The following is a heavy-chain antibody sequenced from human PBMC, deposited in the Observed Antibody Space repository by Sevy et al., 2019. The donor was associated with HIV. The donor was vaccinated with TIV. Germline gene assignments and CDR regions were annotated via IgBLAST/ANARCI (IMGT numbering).Heavy chain of an antibody. Sequence: SETLSLTCTVSGGSISSGDYYWSWIRQPPGKGLEWIGYIYYSGSTYYNPSLKSRFTISVDTSKNQFSLKLSSVTAADTAVYYCAGVGGYDRYFDYWGQGTLVTVSS. CDR2: IYYSGST. CDR3: AGVGGYDRYFDY. J-gene: IGHJ4*02. D-gene: IGHD5-12*01. CDR1: GGSISSGDYY. V-gene: IGHV4-30-4*01.